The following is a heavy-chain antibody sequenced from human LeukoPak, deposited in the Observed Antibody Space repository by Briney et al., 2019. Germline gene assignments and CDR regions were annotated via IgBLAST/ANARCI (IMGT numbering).Heavy chain of an antibody. CDR2: MNPNSGNT. J-gene: IGHJ4*02. CDR1: GYTFTSYD. D-gene: IGHD5-24*01. Sequence: ASVKVSCKASGYTFTSYDINWVRQATGQGLEWMGWMNPNSGNTGYAQKFHGRVTMTRNTSISTAYMELSSLRSEDTAVYYCARAQSLRDGKHVVGYWGQGTLVTVSS. V-gene: IGHV1-8*01. CDR3: ARAQSLRDGKHVVGY.